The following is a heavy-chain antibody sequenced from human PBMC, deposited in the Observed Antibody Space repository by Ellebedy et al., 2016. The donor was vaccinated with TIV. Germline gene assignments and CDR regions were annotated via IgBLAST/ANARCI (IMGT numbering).Heavy chain of an antibody. D-gene: IGHD6-13*01. J-gene: IGHJ6*02. CDR2: ISSSGSTI. CDR3: AISAAGYYYYYGMDV. V-gene: IGHV3-11*01. CDR1: GFTFSDYY. Sequence: GGSLRLSCAASGFTFSDYYMSWIRQAPGKGLEWVSYISSSGSTIYYADSVKGRFTISRDNAKNSLYLQMNSLRAEDTAVYYCAISAAGYYYYYGMDVWGQGTTVTVSS.